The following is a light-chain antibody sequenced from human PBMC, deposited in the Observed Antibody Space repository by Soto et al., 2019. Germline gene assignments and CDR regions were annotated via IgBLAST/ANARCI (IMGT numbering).Light chain of an antibody. CDR1: QTITTY. CDR2: VAS. Sequence: DIPMTQSPSSLSASVGDRVTITCRASQTITTYLNWYQQKPGKAPKLLIYVASSLQSGVPSRFTRSGSGRDVTRTIISLQPEDFSTNHCQQRHSSPWTFGQGTKVEIK. J-gene: IGKJ1*01. CDR3: QQRHSSPWT. V-gene: IGKV1-39*01.